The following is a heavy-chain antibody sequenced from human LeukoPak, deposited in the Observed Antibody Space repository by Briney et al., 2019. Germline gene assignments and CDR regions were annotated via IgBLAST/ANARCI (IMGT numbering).Heavy chain of an antibody. J-gene: IGHJ4*02. V-gene: IGHV3-7*01. CDR1: GFTFSSYW. D-gene: IGHD3-22*01. CDR3: ARGGRRNISGYSWFDY. Sequence: PGGSLRLSWAASGFTFSSYWMSWVRQAPGKGLEWMANIKQDGSEKYDVGSVKGRFTISRDNAKNSLYLQMNTLRVEDTAVYYCARGGRRNISGYSWFDYWGQGTLVTVSS. CDR2: IKQDGSEK.